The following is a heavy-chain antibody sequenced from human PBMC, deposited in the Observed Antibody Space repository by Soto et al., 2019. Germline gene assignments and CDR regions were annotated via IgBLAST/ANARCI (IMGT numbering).Heavy chain of an antibody. V-gene: IGHV3-30-3*01. J-gene: IGHJ6*02. CDR2: ISYDGSNK. CDR1: GFTFSSYA. CDR3: ARNLDTAMDKPVDYYYYGMDV. D-gene: IGHD5-18*01. Sequence: PGGSLRLSCAASGFTFSSYAMHWVRQAPGKGLEWVAVISYDGSNKYYADSVKGRFTISRDNSKNTLYLQMNSLRAEDTAVYYCARNLDTAMDKPVDYYYYGMDVWGQGTTVTVSS.